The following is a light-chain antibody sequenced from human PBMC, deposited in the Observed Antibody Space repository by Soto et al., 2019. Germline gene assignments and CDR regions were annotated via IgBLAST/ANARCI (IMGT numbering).Light chain of an antibody. Sequence: EIVLTQSPGTLSLSPGERATISCRASQSVSSSYLAWYQQKPGQAPRLLIYGASSRAAGIPARLSGSGSGTDFSLTISSLEHHEFAVYYCQQYGSSSYTFGQGTKLEI. CDR2: GAS. CDR1: QSVSSSY. J-gene: IGKJ2*01. CDR3: QQYGSSSYT. V-gene: IGKV3-20*01.